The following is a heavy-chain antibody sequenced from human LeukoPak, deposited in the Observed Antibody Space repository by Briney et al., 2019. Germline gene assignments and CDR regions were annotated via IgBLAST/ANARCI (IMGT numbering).Heavy chain of an antibody. V-gene: IGHV3-23*01. CDR3: AKDWPVSGDHYSPFDY. J-gene: IGHJ4*02. CDR1: GFTFSSHA. D-gene: IGHD4-11*01. CDR2: ISRSGGNT. Sequence: HSGGPLRLSCAASGFTFSSHAMSWVRQAPGKGLEWVAAISRSGGNTYYGDSVKGRFTISRDSSKNTLHLQMDSLRAEDTAVYYCAKDWPVSGDHYSPFDYWGQGTLVTVSS.